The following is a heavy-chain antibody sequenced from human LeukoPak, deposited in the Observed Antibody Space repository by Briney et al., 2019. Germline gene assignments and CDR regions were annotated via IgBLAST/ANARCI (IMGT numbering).Heavy chain of an antibody. CDR3: ARDERRAAAVPNWFDP. Sequence: QPGGSLRLSCAASGFTFSSYGMHWVRQAPGKGLEWVAFIRYDGSNKYYADSVKGRFTISRDNSKNSLYLQMNSLRAEDTAVYYCARDERRAAAVPNWFDPWGQGTLVTVSS. J-gene: IGHJ5*02. CDR1: GFTFSSYG. D-gene: IGHD6-13*01. CDR2: IRYDGSNK. V-gene: IGHV3-30*02.